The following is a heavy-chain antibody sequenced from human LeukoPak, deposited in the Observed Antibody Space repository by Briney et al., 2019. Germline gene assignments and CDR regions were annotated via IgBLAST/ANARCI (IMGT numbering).Heavy chain of an antibody. CDR3: AKDESGWDYFDY. Sequence: PGGSLRLSCAASGFTFSSYAMSWVRQAPGKGLEWVSAISGSGGSTYYADSVKGRFTISRDNSKNTLYLQMNSLRAEDTAVYYRAKDESGWDYFDYWGQGTLVTVSS. D-gene: IGHD6-19*01. CDR2: ISGSGGST. J-gene: IGHJ4*02. V-gene: IGHV3-23*01. CDR1: GFTFSSYA.